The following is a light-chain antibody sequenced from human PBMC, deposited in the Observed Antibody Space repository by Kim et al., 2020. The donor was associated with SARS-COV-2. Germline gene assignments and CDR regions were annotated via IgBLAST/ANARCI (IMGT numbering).Light chain of an antibody. Sequence: DIQMTQSPSSLSASVGDRVTITCRASQVIAHYLAWYQQKPGKSPNLLISATSALHSGVPSRFSGSGSGTEFTLTISSLHPDDVATYYCQQYNSAPWTFGLGTKVDIK. J-gene: IGKJ1*01. CDR2: ATS. V-gene: IGKV1-27*01. CDR1: QVIAHY. CDR3: QQYNSAPWT.